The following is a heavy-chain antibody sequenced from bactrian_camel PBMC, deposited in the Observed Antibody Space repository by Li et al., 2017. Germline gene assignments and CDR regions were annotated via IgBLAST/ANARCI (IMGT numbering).Heavy chain of an antibody. D-gene: IGHD5*01. Sequence: QVQLVESGGGSVQAGGSLELSCAAPAHIFSRCEMGWYRQAPGKERELVSTSRSEGTTNYGDSVKGRFAIPRDNAKNTVYLQMNSLKPEDTALYYCAAGGGGLAGLYEYNRWDQGTQVTVS. CDR1: AHIFSRCE. CDR2: SRSEGTT. CDR3: AAGGGGLAGLYEYNR. J-gene: IGHJ4*01. V-gene: IGHV3S53*01.